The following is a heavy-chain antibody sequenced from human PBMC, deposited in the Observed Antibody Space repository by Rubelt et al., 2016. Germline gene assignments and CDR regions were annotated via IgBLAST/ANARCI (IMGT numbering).Heavy chain of an antibody. J-gene: IGHJ6*02. CDR2: ISYDGNNK. Sequence: QVQLVESGGGEVQPGRSLRLSCAASGFTFSSYAMHWVRQAPGTGLEWVAVISYDGNNKYYADSVKGRLTISRDNSKNTVDLQMNSRRAEETAVYYCARTNEMTTVTMSFYYGMDVWGQGTTVTVSS. CDR1: GFTFSSYA. CDR3: ARTNEMTTVTMSFYYGMDV. V-gene: IGHV3-30*04. D-gene: IGHD4-17*01.